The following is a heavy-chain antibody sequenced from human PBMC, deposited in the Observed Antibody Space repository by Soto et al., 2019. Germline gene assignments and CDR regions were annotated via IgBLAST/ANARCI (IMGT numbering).Heavy chain of an antibody. CDR3: ARTLYGDNVDY. V-gene: IGHV1-8*01. J-gene: IGHJ4*02. Sequence: QVQLVQSGAEVKKPGASVKVACKASGYTFTSYDINWVRQATGQGLEWMGWMNPNSGNTGYAQKFQGRVTTTSNTSIITSYMELSSLRSEATAVYYCARTLYGDNVDYWGQGTLVTVSS. CDR2: MNPNSGNT. CDR1: GYTFTSYD. D-gene: IGHD4-17*01.